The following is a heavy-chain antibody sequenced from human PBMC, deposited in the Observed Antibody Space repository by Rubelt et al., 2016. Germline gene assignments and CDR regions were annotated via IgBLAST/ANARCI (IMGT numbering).Heavy chain of an antibody. CDR3: ARAPGYSSGYYFDY. J-gene: IGHJ4*02. Sequence: EVQLVESGGGLVQPGGSLRLSCAASGFTFSSYSMNWVRQAPGKGLEWVSYISSSSSTIYYADSVKGRFTISRDNAKNSLYLQMNSLRDEDTAVYYCARAPGYSSGYYFDYWGQGTLVTVSS. CDR2: ISSSSSTI. D-gene: IGHD6-19*01. CDR1: GFTFSSYS. V-gene: IGHV3-48*02.